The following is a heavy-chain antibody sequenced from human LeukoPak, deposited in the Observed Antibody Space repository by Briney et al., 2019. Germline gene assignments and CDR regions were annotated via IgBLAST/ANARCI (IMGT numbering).Heavy chain of an antibody. D-gene: IGHD5-18*01. Sequence: GESLKTSCKGSEYSFTSYWIGWVSQMPGKGLEWMGIIYPGDSDTRYSPSFQGQVTISADKSISTAYLQWSSLKASDTAKYYCARQVRGYSYGYRYYFDYWGQGTLVTVSS. CDR3: ARQVRGYSYGYRYYFDY. J-gene: IGHJ4*02. CDR1: EYSFTSYW. V-gene: IGHV5-51*01. CDR2: IYPGDSDT.